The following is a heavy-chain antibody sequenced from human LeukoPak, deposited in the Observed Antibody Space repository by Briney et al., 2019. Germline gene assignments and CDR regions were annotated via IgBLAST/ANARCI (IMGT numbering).Heavy chain of an antibody. Sequence: GRSLRLSCAASGFTFSNHGMHWVRQAPGKGLEWVALIWYDGSNKEYAESVKGRFTISRDNSMNTLYLQMNSLRADDTAVYYCANGYSSGGGFDYWGQGTLVTVSS. V-gene: IGHV3-33*06. CDR1: GFTFSNHG. CDR3: ANGYSSGGGFDY. CDR2: IWYDGSNK. J-gene: IGHJ4*02. D-gene: IGHD6-19*01.